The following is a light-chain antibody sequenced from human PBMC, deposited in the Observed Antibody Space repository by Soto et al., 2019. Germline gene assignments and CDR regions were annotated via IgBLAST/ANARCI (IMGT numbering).Light chain of an antibody. CDR2: DAS. CDR1: QSISSW. Sequence: DIQMTQSPSTLSATAGDRVTITCRASQSISSWLAWYQHKPGKAPKLLIYDASNLESGVPSRFSGSGARTEFSHTISNLRPYGNATQYSQQYLYYGTVGQRAKGGYQ. V-gene: IGKV1-5*01. J-gene: IGKJ1*01. CDR3: QQYLYYGT.